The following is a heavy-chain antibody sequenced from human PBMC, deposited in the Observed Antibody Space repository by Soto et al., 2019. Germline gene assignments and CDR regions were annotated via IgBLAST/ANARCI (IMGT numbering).Heavy chain of an antibody. CDR1: GFTFSTYT. CDR3: ARDLSVGYGMAV. V-gene: IGHV3-48*02. CDR2: IGSRSTII. Sequence: EVQLVESGGGLVQPGGSLRLACAASGFTFSTYTMNWVRQAPGRGLEWISYIGSRSTIIHYADSVKGRFTISRDNAKNSLYLQMNSLRDEDTAVYFCARDLSVGYGMAVWGQGTTVTVSS. D-gene: IGHD3-3*01. J-gene: IGHJ6*02.